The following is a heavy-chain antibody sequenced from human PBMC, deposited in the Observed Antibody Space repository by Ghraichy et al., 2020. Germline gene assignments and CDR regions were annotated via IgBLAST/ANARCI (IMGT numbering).Heavy chain of an antibody. Sequence: GGSLRLSCAASGFTFSNAWMSWVRQAPGKGLEWVGRIKSKTDGGTTDYAAPVKGRFTISRDDSKNTLYLQMNSLKTEDTAVYYCTTALLWFRELLDLELVDDYWGQGTLVTVSS. V-gene: IGHV3-15*01. CDR2: IKSKTDGGTT. CDR3: TTALLWFRELLDLELVDDY. D-gene: IGHD3-10*01. J-gene: IGHJ4*02. CDR1: GFTFSNAW.